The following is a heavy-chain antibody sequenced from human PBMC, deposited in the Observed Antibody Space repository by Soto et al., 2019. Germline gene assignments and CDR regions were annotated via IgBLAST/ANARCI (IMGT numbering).Heavy chain of an antibody. V-gene: IGHV4-59*01. Sequence: LQTLCLTWPVSGGSISSYYGSWIRPPPGKGLEWIGYIYYSGSTNYNPSLKSRVTISVYTSKNQFSLKLSSVTAADTAVYYCARDPDYRNYGRGWFDPWGQGTLVTVSS. CDR3: ARDPDYRNYGRGWFDP. J-gene: IGHJ5*02. D-gene: IGHD4-4*01. CDR1: GGSISSYY. CDR2: IYYSGST.